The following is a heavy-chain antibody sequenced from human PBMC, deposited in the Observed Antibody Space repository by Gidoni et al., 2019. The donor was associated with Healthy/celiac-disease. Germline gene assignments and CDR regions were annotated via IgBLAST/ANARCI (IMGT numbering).Heavy chain of an antibody. D-gene: IGHD1-26*01. V-gene: IGHV3-30*18. CDR2: ISYDGSNK. Sequence: QVQLVESGGGVVQPGRSLRLSCAASGFTFSSYGMHWVRQAPGKGLEWVAVISYDGSNKYYADSVKGRFTISRDNSKNTLYLQMNSLRAEDTAVYYCAKVWELHDYFDYWGQGTLVTVSS. CDR1: GFTFSSYG. CDR3: AKVWELHDYFDY. J-gene: IGHJ4*02.